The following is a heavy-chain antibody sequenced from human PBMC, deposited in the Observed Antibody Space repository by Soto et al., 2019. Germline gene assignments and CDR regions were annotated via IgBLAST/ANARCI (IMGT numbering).Heavy chain of an antibody. CDR2: IFSNDEK. J-gene: IGHJ5*02. V-gene: IGHV2-26*04. D-gene: IGHD6-13*01. CDR3: ASTYSTSWYWFDP. Sequence: QVTVKESGPVLVKPTETLTLTCTVSGFSLSNAGLGVSWIRQPPGKALEWLAHIFSNDEKSYSTSLNSRLTFSNRTSKSQVVLTMTNTDPVDTATYYCASTYSTSWYWFDPWGQVTLVTVAS. CDR1: GFSLSNAGLG.